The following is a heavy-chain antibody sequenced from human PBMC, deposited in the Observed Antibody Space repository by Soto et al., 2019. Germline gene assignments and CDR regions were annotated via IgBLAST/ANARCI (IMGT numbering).Heavy chain of an antibody. Sequence: RASVKVSCKASGYTFTGYYMHWVRQAPGQGLEWMGWINPNSGGTNYAQKFQGWVTMTRDTSISTAYMELSRLRSDDTAVYYCARDRGIAVAGTKFLVDYYYYGMDVWGQGTTVTV. CDR2: INPNSGGT. CDR3: ARDRGIAVAGTKFLVDYYYYGMDV. D-gene: IGHD6-19*01. V-gene: IGHV1-2*04. J-gene: IGHJ6*02. CDR1: GYTFTGYY.